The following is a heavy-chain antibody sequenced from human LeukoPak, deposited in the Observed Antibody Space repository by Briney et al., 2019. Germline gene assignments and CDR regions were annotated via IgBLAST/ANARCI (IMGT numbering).Heavy chain of an antibody. CDR2: ISSSSSTI. J-gene: IGHJ4*02. V-gene: IGHV3-48*01. Sequence: GGSLRLSCAASGFTFSSCSMNWVRQAPGKGLEWVSYISSSSSTIYYADSVKGRFTISRDNAKNSLYLQMNSLRAEDTAVYYCARGLPDYGGNSDYFDYWGQGTLVTVSS. CDR1: GFTFSSCS. D-gene: IGHD4-23*01. CDR3: ARGLPDYGGNSDYFDY.